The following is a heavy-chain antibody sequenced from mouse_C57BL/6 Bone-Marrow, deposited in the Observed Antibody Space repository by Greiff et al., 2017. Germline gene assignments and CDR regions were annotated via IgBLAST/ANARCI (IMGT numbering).Heavy chain of an antibody. CDR3: ANYGSSYYWYFDV. Sequence: QVQLQQSGPELVKPGASVKIPCKASGYTFTSYGISWVKQRTGQGLEWIGEIYPRSGNTYYNEKFKGKATLTADKSSSTAYMELRSLTSEDSAVYFCANYGSSYYWYFDVWGTGTTVTVSS. CDR2: IYPRSGNT. D-gene: IGHD1-1*01. J-gene: IGHJ1*03. CDR1: GYTFTSYG. V-gene: IGHV1-81*01.